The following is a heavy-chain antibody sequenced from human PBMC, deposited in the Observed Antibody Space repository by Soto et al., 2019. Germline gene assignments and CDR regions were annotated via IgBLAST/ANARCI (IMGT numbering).Heavy chain of an antibody. CDR1: GFTFFAYW. CDR3: AKEGDYSDYGGENWFDS. J-gene: IGHJ5*01. CDR2: INSDGSHT. D-gene: IGHD4-17*01. Sequence: EVQLVESGGGLVQPGGSLRLSCAASGFTFFAYWIHWVRQVPGKGLVWVSRINSDGSHTSYADSVRGRFTISRDNSKNTVYLKMNSQTAEDTAVYYCAKEGDYSDYGGENWFDSWGQGSLVSVST. V-gene: IGHV3-74*01.